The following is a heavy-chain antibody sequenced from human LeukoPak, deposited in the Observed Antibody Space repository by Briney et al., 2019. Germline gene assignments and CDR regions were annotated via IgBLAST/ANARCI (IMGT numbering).Heavy chain of an antibody. D-gene: IGHD2-21*02. V-gene: IGHV4-59*01. CDR2: VDHTGST. CDR1: DDSITMYY. Sequence: SETLSLTCTVSDDSITMYYWTWIRQPPGKGLEWIGYVDHTGSTKFNPSLDGRVSISRDTSNNFFSLRLRSVTAADTAVYYCASGYCGGACQLGGVDMWGQGTMVTVSS. CDR3: ASGYCGGACQLGGVDM. J-gene: IGHJ3*02.